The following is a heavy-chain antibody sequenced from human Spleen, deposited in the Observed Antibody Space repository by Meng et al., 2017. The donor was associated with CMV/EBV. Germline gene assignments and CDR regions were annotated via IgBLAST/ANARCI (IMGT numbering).Heavy chain of an antibody. V-gene: IGHV3-23*01. CDR1: GFTFSSYA. CDR2: ISGSGGST. CDR3: AKDYSSSSNNNYFDP. J-gene: IGHJ5*02. Sequence: GESLKISCAASGFTFSSYAMSWVRQAPGKGLEWVSAISGSGGSTYYADSVKGRFTISRDNSKNTLYLQMNSLRAEDTAVYYCAKDYSSSSNNNYFDPWGQGTLVTVSS. D-gene: IGHD6-6*01.